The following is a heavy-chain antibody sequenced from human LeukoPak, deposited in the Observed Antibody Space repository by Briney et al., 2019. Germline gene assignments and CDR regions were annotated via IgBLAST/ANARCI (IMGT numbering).Heavy chain of an antibody. CDR2: INPNSGGT. V-gene: IGHV1-2*04. Sequence: ASVKVSCRASGYTFTGYYMHWVRQAPGQGLEWMGWINPNSGGTNYAQKFQGWVTMTRDTSISTAYMELSRLRSDDTAVYYCAREDNTLPYFQHWGQGTLVTVSS. J-gene: IGHJ1*01. D-gene: IGHD2-15*01. CDR3: AREDNTLPYFQH. CDR1: GYTFTGYY.